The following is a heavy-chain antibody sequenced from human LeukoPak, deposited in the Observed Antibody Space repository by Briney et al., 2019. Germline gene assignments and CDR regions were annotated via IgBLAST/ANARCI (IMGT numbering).Heavy chain of an antibody. CDR1: GYTFTSYA. Sequence: ASVKVSCKTSGYTFTSYAMHWVRQAPGQRLEWMGWMNAGNGNTKYSQKFQGRVTITRDTSASIAYMELSSLRSEDTAVYYCARARGYSFGDYYYYGMDVWGQGTTVTVSS. CDR2: MNAGNGNT. J-gene: IGHJ6*02. CDR3: ARARGYSFGDYYYYGMDV. V-gene: IGHV1-3*01. D-gene: IGHD5-18*01.